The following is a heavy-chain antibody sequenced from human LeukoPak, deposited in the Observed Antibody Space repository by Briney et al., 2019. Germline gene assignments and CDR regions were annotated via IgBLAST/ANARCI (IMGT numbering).Heavy chain of an antibody. CDR1: GFTFSSYW. CDR3: ACTNTLDV. Sequence: GGSLRLSCAASGFTFSSYWMSWVRQAPGKGLEWVANIYQDGSKKNYVDSVKGRFTISRDNGKNSLYLQMNSLRAEDTAVYYCACTNTLDVWGKGATVTVSS. D-gene: IGHD2-8*01. V-gene: IGHV3-7*03. J-gene: IGHJ6*04. CDR2: IYQDGSKK.